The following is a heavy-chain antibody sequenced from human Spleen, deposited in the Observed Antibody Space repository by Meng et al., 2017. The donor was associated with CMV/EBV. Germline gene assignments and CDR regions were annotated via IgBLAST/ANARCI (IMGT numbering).Heavy chain of an antibody. CDR2: TYYRSMWYN. D-gene: IGHD3-22*01. CDR1: VA. V-gene: IGHV6-1*01. Sequence: VAWNCIRQSPSRGLEWLGRTYYRSMWYNDYAVSVKSRITINADTSKNQLSLQLNSVTPEDTAVYYCARDKERPAGYYHISGYYGFDTWGQGTLVTVSS. J-gene: IGHJ5*02. CDR3: ARDKERPAGYYHISGYYGFDT.